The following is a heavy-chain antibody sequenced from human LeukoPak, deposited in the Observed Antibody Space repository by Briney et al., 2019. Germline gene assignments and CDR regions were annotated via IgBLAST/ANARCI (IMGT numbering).Heavy chain of an antibody. CDR3: AKGARYSSSWSTGAFDI. CDR1: GFTFADYA. Sequence: PGGSLRLSCAAPGFTFADYAMHWVRHAPGKGLEWVSGISWNSGSIGYADSVKGRFTISRDNAKNSLYLQMNSLRAEDTALYYCAKGARYSSSWSTGAFDIWGQGTMVTVSS. J-gene: IGHJ3*02. V-gene: IGHV3-9*01. CDR2: ISWNSGSI. D-gene: IGHD6-13*01.